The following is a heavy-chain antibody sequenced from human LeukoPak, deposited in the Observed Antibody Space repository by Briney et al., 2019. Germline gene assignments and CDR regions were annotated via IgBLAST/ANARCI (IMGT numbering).Heavy chain of an antibody. CDR1: GYTLTELS. D-gene: IGHD1-26*01. CDR2: FDPEDGET. Sequence: ASVKVSCKVSGYTLTELSMHWVRQAPGKGLEWMGGFDPEDGETIYAQKFQGRVTMTRDTSISTAYMELSRLRSDDTAVYYCARDIGSYYRANFDYWGQGTLVTVPS. V-gene: IGHV1-24*01. J-gene: IGHJ4*02. CDR3: ARDIGSYYRANFDY.